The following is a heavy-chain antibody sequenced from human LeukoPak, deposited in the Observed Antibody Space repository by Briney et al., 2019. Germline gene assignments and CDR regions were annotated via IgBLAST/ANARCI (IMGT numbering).Heavy chain of an antibody. V-gene: IGHV3-21*01. Sequence: GGSLRLSCAASGFTFSSYSMNWVRQAPGKGLEWVSSISSSSSYIYYADSVKGRFTISRDNAKNSLYLQMNSLRAEDTAVYYCARGYSSSSPYFDYSGQGTLVTVSS. J-gene: IGHJ4*02. CDR2: ISSSSSYI. CDR3: ARGYSSSSPYFDY. D-gene: IGHD6-6*01. CDR1: GFTFSSYS.